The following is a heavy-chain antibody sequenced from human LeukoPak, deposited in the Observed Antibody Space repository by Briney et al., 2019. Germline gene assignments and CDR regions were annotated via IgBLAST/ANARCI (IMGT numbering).Heavy chain of an antibody. CDR2: IYYSGST. Sequence: SETLSLTCTVSGGSISSYYWSWIRQPPGKGLEWIGYIYYSGSTSYNPSLKSRVTISVDTSKNQFSLKLSSVTAADTAVYYCARAGYYYDSSGYYYGMDVWGQGTMVTVSS. CDR3: ARAGYYYDSSGYYYGMDV. D-gene: IGHD3-22*01. CDR1: GGSISSYY. J-gene: IGHJ6*02. V-gene: IGHV4-59*01.